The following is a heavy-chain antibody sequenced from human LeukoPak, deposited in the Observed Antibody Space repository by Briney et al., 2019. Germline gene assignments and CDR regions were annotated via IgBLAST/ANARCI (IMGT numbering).Heavy chain of an antibody. CDR1: GGSISSYY. D-gene: IGHD3-3*01. Sequence: SETLSLTCTVSGGSISSYYWSWIRQPPGKGLEWIGYIYYSGSTNYNPSLKSRVTISVDTSKNQFSLKLSSVTAADTAVYYCARAGGASSGIFGVGRSMEPFDYWGQGTLVTVSS. CDR3: ARAGGASSGIFGVGRSMEPFDY. V-gene: IGHV4-59*08. CDR2: IYYSGST. J-gene: IGHJ4*02.